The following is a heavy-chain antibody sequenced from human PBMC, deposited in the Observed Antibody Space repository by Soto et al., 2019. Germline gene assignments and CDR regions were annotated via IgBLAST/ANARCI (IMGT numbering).Heavy chain of an antibody. CDR3: AHASSSWYEPYNWFDP. CDR2: IYWDDDK. Sequence: QITLKESGPTLVKPTQTLTLTCTFSGFSLSTSGVGVGWIRQPPGKALEWLALIYWDDDKRYSPSLKSRLTITKDTSKNQVVLTMTNMDPVDTATYYCAHASSSWYEPYNWFDPWGQGTLVTVSS. J-gene: IGHJ5*02. V-gene: IGHV2-5*02. CDR1: GFSLSTSGVG. D-gene: IGHD6-13*01.